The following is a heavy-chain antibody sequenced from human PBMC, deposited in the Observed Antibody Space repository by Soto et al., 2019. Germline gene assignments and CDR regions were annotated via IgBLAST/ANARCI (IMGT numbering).Heavy chain of an antibody. V-gene: IGHV1-69*01. D-gene: IGHD2-21*01. Sequence: QVHLVQSGAEVKKPGSSVKLSCRASGSTFSKRSITWVRQAPGQGFEWMGGITPAFGTTNFARKFQGRLTITADEPTTTAYLELSSLTSEDTAVYHCATWAGLVTYRGFIGPLDLWGQGTLVTVSS. CDR1: GSTFSKRS. J-gene: IGHJ4*02. CDR2: ITPAFGTT. CDR3: ATWAGLVTYRGFIGPLDL.